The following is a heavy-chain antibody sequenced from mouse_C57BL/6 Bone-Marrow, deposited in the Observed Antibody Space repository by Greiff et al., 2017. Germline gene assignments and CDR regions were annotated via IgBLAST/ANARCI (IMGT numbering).Heavy chain of an antibody. D-gene: IGHD2-5*01. CDR1: GYSFTGYY. CDR2: INPSTGGT. CDR3: ARGVYYSNAWFAY. V-gene: IGHV1-42*01. J-gene: IGHJ3*01. Sequence: VQLQQSGPELVKPGASVKISCKASGYSFTGYYMNWVKQSPEKSLEWIGEINPSTGGTTYNQKFKAKATLTVDKSSSTAYMQLTSLTSEDSAVYYCARGVYYSNAWFAYWGQGTLVTVSA.